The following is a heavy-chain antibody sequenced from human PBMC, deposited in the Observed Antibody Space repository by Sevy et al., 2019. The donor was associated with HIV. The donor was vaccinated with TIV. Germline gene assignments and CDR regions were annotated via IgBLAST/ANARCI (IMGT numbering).Heavy chain of an antibody. D-gene: IGHD2-2*01. CDR2: LRYDGSHK. CDR1: GFTFNTYG. V-gene: IGHV3-30*02. CDR3: ARAQEYQLYNYMDV. Sequence: GGSLRLSCAASGFTFNTYGMHWVRQAPGKGLEWVAFLRYDGSHKYYADSVKGRFTISRDNSKNTLYLQMSSLRGDDTAVYFCARAQEYQLYNYMDVWGKGTTVTVSS. J-gene: IGHJ6*03.